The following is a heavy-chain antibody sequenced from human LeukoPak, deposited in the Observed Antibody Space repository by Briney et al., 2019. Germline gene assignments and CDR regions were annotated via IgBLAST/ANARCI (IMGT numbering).Heavy chain of an antibody. Sequence: GGSLRLSCAASGFSFSSYAMSWVRQAPGKGLEWVSAISGSGGNTYYADSVKGRFTISRDNSKNTLYLQMDSLGAEDTAVYYCARDTYYYDSSGYYLPKNFDYWGQGTLVTVSS. D-gene: IGHD3-22*01. CDR3: ARDTYYYDSSGYYLPKNFDY. J-gene: IGHJ4*02. CDR1: GFSFSSYA. V-gene: IGHV3-23*01. CDR2: ISGSGGNT.